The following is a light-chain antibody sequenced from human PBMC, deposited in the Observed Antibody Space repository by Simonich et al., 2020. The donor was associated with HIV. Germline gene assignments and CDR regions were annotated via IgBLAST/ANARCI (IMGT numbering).Light chain of an antibody. CDR3: QQYDNLPRYT. CDR1: QGISNY. Sequence: DIQMTQSPSSLSASVGDRVTITCRASQGISNYFAWYPQKPGKVPKLLIYSASPLTSGVPSRFSGSGSGTDYTLTISSLQPEDIATYYCQQYDNLPRYTFGQGTKLEIK. V-gene: IGKV1-27*01. CDR2: SAS. J-gene: IGKJ2*01.